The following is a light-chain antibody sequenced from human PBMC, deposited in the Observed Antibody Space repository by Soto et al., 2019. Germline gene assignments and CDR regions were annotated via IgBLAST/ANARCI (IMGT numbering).Light chain of an antibody. CDR1: QSVLYSSNNKNY. CDR2: WAS. V-gene: IGKV4-1*01. CDR3: QQYYSTPRT. J-gene: IGKJ1*01. Sequence: DIVMTQSPDSLAVSLVERATINCKSSQSVLYSSNNKNYLAWYQQKPGQPPTLLIYWASTRESGVPDRFSGSGSGTDFTLTISSLQAEDVAVYYCQQYYSTPRTFGQGTKVEIK.